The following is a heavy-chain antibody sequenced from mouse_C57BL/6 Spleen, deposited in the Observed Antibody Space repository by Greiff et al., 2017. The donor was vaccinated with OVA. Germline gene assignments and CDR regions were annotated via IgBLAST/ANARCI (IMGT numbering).Heavy chain of an antibody. CDR1: GYTFSDYG. V-gene: IGHV5-17*01. CDR3: ARQGVTTGDY. D-gene: IGHD2-2*01. CDR2: LSSGSSTI. Sequence: EVQGVESGGGLVKPGGSLKLSCEASGYTFSDYGMHWVRQAPEKGLEWVAYLSSGSSTIYYEDTVKGRFTITRDNAKNTLFLQMTSLRSEDTAMYYCARQGVTTGDYWGQGTTLTVSS. J-gene: IGHJ2*01.